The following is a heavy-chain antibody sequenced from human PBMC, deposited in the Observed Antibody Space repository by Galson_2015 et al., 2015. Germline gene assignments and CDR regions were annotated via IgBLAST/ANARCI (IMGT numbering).Heavy chain of an antibody. Sequence: WLGYLVYRGSASSNPSLKSRVSISVDTSKNQFSLMLSSVTAADTAVFCCASAPAVRCSGGRCYFLTWGQGTLVTVSS. CDR2: LVYRGSA. D-gene: IGHD2-15*01. V-gene: IGHV4-31*02. J-gene: IGHJ4*02. CDR3: ASAPAVRCSGGRCYFLT.